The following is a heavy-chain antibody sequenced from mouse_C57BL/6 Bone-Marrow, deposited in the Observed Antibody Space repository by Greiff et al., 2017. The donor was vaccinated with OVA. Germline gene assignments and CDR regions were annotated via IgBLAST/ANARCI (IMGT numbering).Heavy chain of an antibody. J-gene: IGHJ2*01. CDR1: GFTFSDYY. CDR3: ARNENGNSFDY. V-gene: IGHV5-12*01. D-gene: IGHD2-1*01. Sequence: EVQGVESGGGLVQPGGSLKLSCAASGFTFSDYYMYWVRQTPEKRLEWVAYISNGGGSTYYPDTVKGRFTISRDNAKNTLYLQMSRLKSEDTAMYYCARNENGNSFDYWGQGTTLTVSS. CDR2: ISNGGGST.